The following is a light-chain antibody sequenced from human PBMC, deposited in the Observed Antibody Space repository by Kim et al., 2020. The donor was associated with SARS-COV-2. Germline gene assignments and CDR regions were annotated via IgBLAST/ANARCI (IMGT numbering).Light chain of an antibody. J-gene: IGKJ2*01. CDR1: QSISSW. CDR2: DAS. Sequence: DIQMTQSPSTLSASVGDRVTITCRASQSISSWLAWYQQKPGKAPKLLIYDASILESGVPSRFSGSGSGTEFTLTISSLQPDDFATYYCQQYSSYSPYTFGQGTKLEI. V-gene: IGKV1-5*01. CDR3: QQYSSYSPYT.